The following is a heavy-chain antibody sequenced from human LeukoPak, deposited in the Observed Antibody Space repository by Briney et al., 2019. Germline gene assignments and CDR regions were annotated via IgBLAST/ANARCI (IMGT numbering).Heavy chain of an antibody. CDR3: ARGRYCSSTSCYQNYMDV. Sequence: GASVKVSCKASGYTFTSYDINWVRQATGQGLEWMGWMNPNSGNTGYAQKFQGRVTITRNTSISTAYMELSSLRSEDTAVYYCARGRYCSSTSCYQNYMDVWGKGTTVTVSS. CDR2: MNPNSGNT. D-gene: IGHD2-2*01. J-gene: IGHJ6*03. V-gene: IGHV1-8*03. CDR1: GYTFTSYD.